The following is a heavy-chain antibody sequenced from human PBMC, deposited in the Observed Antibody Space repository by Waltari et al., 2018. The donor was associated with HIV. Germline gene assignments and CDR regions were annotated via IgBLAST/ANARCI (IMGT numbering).Heavy chain of an antibody. J-gene: IGHJ3*02. V-gene: IGHV1-69*01. CDR2: IIPIFGTA. CDR1: GGTFSSYA. Sequence: QVQLVQSGAEVKKPGSSVKVSCKASGGTFSSYAISWVRQAPGQGLEWMGGIIPIFGTANYAQKFQGRVTITADESTSTAYMELSSLRSEDTAVYYCARDSPLGYCSGGSCPDDAFDIWGQGTMVTVSS. CDR3: ARDSPLGYCSGGSCPDDAFDI. D-gene: IGHD2-15*01.